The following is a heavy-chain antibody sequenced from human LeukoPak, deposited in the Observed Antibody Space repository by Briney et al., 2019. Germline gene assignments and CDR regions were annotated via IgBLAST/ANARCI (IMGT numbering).Heavy chain of an antibody. J-gene: IGHJ4*02. D-gene: IGHD4-17*01. CDR2: LKQDGSEK. Sequence: PGGSLRLSCAASGFTFSSYWMSWVRQAPGKGLEWVANLKQDGSEKYYMDSVKGRFTISRDNAKNSLYLQMNSLRAEDTAVYYCGTTVTTGRRYWGQGTLVTVSS. CDR3: GTTVTTGRRY. CDR1: GFTFSSYW. V-gene: IGHV3-7*01.